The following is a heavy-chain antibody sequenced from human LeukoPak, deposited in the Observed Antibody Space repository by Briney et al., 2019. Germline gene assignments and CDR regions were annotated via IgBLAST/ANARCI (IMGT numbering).Heavy chain of an antibody. Sequence: SKTEGETKEYAASVKGRLTISRDDSRSRLYLQMNSLKTEDTAVYYCATGVVTGTSRWGQGTLVTVSS. V-gene: IGHV3-15*01. CDR2: SKTEGETK. CDR3: ATGVVTGTSR. J-gene: IGHJ4*02. D-gene: IGHD1-1*01.